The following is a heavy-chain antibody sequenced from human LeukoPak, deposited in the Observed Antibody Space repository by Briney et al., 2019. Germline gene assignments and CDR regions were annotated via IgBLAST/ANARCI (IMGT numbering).Heavy chain of an antibody. V-gene: IGHV3-43*01. CDR2: ISWDGGST. CDR1: GFTFDDYT. D-gene: IGHD6-25*01. J-gene: IGHJ6*02. Sequence: GGSLRLSCAASGFTFDDYTMHWVRQAPGKGLEWVSLISWDGGSTYYADSVKGRFTISRDNSKNSLYLQMNSLRTEDTALYYCAKDGGAGYHYYGMDVWGQGTTVTVSS. CDR3: AKDGGAGYHYYGMDV.